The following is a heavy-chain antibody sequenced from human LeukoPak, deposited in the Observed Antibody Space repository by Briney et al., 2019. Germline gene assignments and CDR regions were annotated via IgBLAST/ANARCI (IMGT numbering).Heavy chain of an antibody. CDR1: GFTFDDYA. Sequence: GGSLRLSCAASGFTFDDYAMHWVRQAPGKGLEWVSGISWNSGSIGYADSVKGRFTISRDNAKNSLYLQMNSLRAEDTALYYCAKGRLRVAGAVAWFDPWGQGTLVTVSS. J-gene: IGHJ5*02. CDR2: ISWNSGSI. CDR3: AKGRLRVAGAVAWFDP. V-gene: IGHV3-9*01. D-gene: IGHD6-19*01.